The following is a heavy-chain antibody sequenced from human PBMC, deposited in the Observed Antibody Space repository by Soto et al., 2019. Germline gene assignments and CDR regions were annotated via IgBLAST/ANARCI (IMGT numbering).Heavy chain of an antibody. D-gene: IGHD1-1*01. CDR3: VRDGTKTLRDWFDP. Sequence: PSETLSLTCTVSGGSVSSADSYWSWIRKSAGKGLEWIGRIYATGTTDYNPSLKSRVMMSVDTSKKQFSLKLRSVTAADTAVYYCVRDGTKTLRDWFDPWGQGISVTVSS. CDR2: IYATGTT. V-gene: IGHV4-61*02. CDR1: GGSVSSADSY. J-gene: IGHJ5*02.